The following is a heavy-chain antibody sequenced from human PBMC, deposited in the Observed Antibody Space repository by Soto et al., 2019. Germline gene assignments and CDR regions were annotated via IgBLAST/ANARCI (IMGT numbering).Heavy chain of an antibody. CDR1: GGTFSSYT. D-gene: IGHD3-22*01. CDR3: ARGKYYYDVSGNFDY. V-gene: IGHV1-69*02. CDR2: VIPILGIT. Sequence: SVKVSCKASGGTFSSYTFSWVRQAPGQGLEWMGRVIPILGITNYAQKFQGRVAITADKFTSTSYMELSSLRSEDTAMYYCARGKYYYDVSGNFDYWG. J-gene: IGHJ4*01.